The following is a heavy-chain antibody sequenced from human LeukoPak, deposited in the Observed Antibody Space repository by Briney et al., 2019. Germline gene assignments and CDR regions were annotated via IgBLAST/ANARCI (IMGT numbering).Heavy chain of an antibody. Sequence: SETLSLTCVVDGGSFTASYWSWIRQSPGKGLEWIGEIHHAGDTNYNPSLKSRVTISLDIYKAQFSLNLKSVTAADTAVYYCARVTGGGNVAYWYFDLWGRGTLVTVSS. V-gene: IGHV4-34*01. CDR2: IHHAGDT. CDR1: GGSFTASY. J-gene: IGHJ2*01. CDR3: ARVTGGGNVAYWYFDL. D-gene: IGHD4-23*01.